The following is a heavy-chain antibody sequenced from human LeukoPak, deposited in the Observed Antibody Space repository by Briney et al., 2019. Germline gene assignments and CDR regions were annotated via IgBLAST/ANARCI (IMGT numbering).Heavy chain of an antibody. CDR1: GFTFSSYW. V-gene: IGHV3-74*01. Sequence: GGSLRLSCAASGFTFSSYWMHWVGQVPGKGPVWVSRMNSDGSIIDYADSVKARFTISTHNANTTLYLQMNSLRAEDTAVYYCARDHNFKIDYSGQGTLVTVSS. CDR2: MNSDGSII. J-gene: IGHJ4*02. D-gene: IGHD5-24*01. CDR3: ARDHNFKIDY.